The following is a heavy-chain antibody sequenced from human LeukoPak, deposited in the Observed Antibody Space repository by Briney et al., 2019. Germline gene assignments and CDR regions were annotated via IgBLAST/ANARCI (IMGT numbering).Heavy chain of an antibody. CDR3: ARGPIRRDGYNHFDY. CDR1: GGSISSYY. J-gene: IGHJ4*02. V-gene: IGHV4-59*01. D-gene: IGHD5-24*01. Sequence: PSQTLSLTCTVSGGSISSYYWSWIRQPPGKGLEWIGYIYYSGSTNYNPSLKSRVTISVDTSKNQFSLKLSSVTAADTAVYYCARGPIRRDGYNHFDYWGQGTLVTVSS. CDR2: IYYSGST.